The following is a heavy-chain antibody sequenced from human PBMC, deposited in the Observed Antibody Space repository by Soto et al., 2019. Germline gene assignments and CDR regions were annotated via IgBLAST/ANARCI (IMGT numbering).Heavy chain of an antibody. CDR2: INSDGSTT. J-gene: IGHJ4*02. CDR3: ANFYSGSYSTY. V-gene: IGHV3-74*01. D-gene: IGHD1-26*01. Sequence: ASLRLSCAASGFTLSYYRMHWVRQAPGKGLVWVSRINSDGSTTNYADSVKGRFTISRDNAKNTLYLEMNSLRAEDTAVYYCANFYSGSYSTYWGQGTLVTVSS. CDR1: GFTLSYYR.